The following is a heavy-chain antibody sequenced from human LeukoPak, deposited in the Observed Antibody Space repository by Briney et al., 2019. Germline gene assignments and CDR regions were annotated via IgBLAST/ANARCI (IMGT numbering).Heavy chain of an antibody. D-gene: IGHD6-19*01. V-gene: IGHV6-1*01. Sequence: SQTLSLTCVVSGDSVSSKNGAWNWIRQSPSRGLEWLGRTYYRSKWYNDYAESMEGRMTISQDTSKNQYSLHLNSVTPDDTAVYYCVRDFGTTGWHTFDYWGQGTLVTVSS. CDR3: VRDFGTTGWHTFDY. J-gene: IGHJ4*02. CDR1: GDSVSSKNGA. CDR2: TYYRSKWYN.